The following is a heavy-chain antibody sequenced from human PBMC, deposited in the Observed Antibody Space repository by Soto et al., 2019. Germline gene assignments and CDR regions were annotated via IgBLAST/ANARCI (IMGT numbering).Heavy chain of an antibody. J-gene: IGHJ4*02. CDR1: RFTFSSYG. V-gene: IGHV3-30*18. CDR2: ISYAGSNK. D-gene: IGHD6-13*01. CDR3: GNDVALGSLAY. Sequence: PGGSLRLCCAASRFTFSSYGMTWVRQAPGKGLEWVAVISYAGSNKYYADSVKGLFTISRDKSKNTLYLQMNSLRAEDTAVYYCGNDVALGSLAYRGQRTSVTVSS.